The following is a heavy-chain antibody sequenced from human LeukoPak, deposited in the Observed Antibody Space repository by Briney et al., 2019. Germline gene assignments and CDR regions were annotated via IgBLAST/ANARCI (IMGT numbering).Heavy chain of an antibody. J-gene: IGHJ1*01. D-gene: IGHD6-19*01. CDR3: ARAYKDRSLAGKKEFLQH. CDR2: ISWNSGTI. CDR1: GFTFDNYA. Sequence: GGSLRLSCAASGFTFDNYAMNWVRQVPGKGLEWISLISWNSGTIGYADSVKGRFTISRDNANNFLYLQMNSLRAEDTALYYCARAYKDRSLAGKKEFLQHWGQGTLVTVSS. V-gene: IGHV3-9*01.